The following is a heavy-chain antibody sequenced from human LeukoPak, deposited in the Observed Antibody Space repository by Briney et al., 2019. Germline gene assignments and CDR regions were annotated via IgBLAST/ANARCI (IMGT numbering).Heavy chain of an antibody. CDR2: ISGSGGST. J-gene: IGHJ4*02. V-gene: IGHV3-23*01. CDR3: AKDALIYYYGSGSPPGAFDY. CDR1: GFTFSSYA. Sequence: GGSLRLSCAASGFTFSSYAMSWVRQAPGKGLEWVSAISGSGGSTYYADSVKGRFTISRDNSKNTLYLQMNSLRAEDTAVYYCAKDALIYYYGSGSPPGAFDYWGQGTLVTVSS. D-gene: IGHD3-10*01.